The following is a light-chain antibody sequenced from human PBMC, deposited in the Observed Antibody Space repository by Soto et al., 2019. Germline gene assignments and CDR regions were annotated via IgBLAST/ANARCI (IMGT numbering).Light chain of an antibody. CDR1: QSISYW. J-gene: IGKJ4*01. V-gene: IGKV1-5*03. CDR2: KAS. Sequence: DIQMTQPPSTLSASVGDRVTITRRASQSISYWLAWYQQKPGKAPTVLIYKASVLESGVPSRFSGSGSGTEFTLTISSLQPDDFATYYCQQYSTYSITFGGGTKVEIK. CDR3: QQYSTYSIT.